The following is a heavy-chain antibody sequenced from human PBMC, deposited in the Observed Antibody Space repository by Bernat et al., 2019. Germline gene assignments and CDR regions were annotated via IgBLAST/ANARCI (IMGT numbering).Heavy chain of an antibody. CDR2: IIPIFGTA. Sequence: QVQLVQSGAEVKKPGSSVKVSCKASGGTFSSYAISWVRQAPGQGLEWMGGIIPIFGTANYAQKLQGRVTITADESTSTDYMELSSLRSEDTAVCYCARDQKLRGYDILTGNYGVGGDYYYMDVWGEGTTVTVSS. J-gene: IGHJ6*03. CDR1: GGTFSSYA. D-gene: IGHD3-9*01. CDR3: ARDQKLRGYDILTGNYGVGGDYYYMDV. V-gene: IGHV1-69*01.